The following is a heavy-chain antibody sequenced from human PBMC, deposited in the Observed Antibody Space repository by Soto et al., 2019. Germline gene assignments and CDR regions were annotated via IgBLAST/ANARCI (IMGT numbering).Heavy chain of an antibody. CDR1: GYSFTTYW. D-gene: IGHD5-12*01. J-gene: IGHJ3*02. CDR3: ARSRVSTPRLEDPFDI. CDR2: IYPGDSDS. Sequence: GESLKISCKGSGYSFTTYWLAWVRQMPGKGLEYMGIIYPGDSDSRYSPAFQGQVTISADKSINTAYLQWTSLKASDTAIYYCARSRVSTPRLEDPFDIWGQGTRVTVS. V-gene: IGHV5-51*01.